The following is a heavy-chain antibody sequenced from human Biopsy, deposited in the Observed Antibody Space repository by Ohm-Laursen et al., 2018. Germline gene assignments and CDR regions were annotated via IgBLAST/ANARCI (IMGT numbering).Heavy chain of an antibody. CDR3: ARDSRGGHLNTTLITGKNLDS. CDR1: DGSINSNDYY. D-gene: IGHD3-16*01. CDR2: IYYTGST. Sequence: SETLSLTCPVSDGSINSNDYYWTWIRQSPGKGLEWIGYIYYTGSTNYNPSVKSRVTISVDTSKNQFSLKLNSVTAADTAVYFCARDSRGGHLNTTLITGKNLDSWGQGILVTVSS. V-gene: IGHV4-61*08. J-gene: IGHJ5*01.